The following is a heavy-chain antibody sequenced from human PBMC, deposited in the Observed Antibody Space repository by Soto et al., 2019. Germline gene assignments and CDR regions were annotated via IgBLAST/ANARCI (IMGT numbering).Heavy chain of an antibody. CDR2: VYSSGTT. J-gene: IGHJ4*02. D-gene: IGHD2-21*01. V-gene: IGHV4-4*07. CDR3: ARDIASYAYGEGY. Sequence: PSETLSLTCTVSGGSINSYWWSWIRQPAGKGLEWIGRVYSSGTTDYNPSLNSRATMSVETSKNQFSPKLSSVTAADTAVYYCARDIASYAYGEGYWGQGIQVTVSS. CDR1: GGSINSYW.